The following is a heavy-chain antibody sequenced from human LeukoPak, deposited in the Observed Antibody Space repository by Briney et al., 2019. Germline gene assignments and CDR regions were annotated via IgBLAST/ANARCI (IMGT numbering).Heavy chain of an antibody. D-gene: IGHD5-12*01. CDR2: ISSSSSTI. V-gene: IGHV3-48*01. CDR3: AKEWAYSGYEYYFDY. Sequence: GGSLRLSCAASGFIFSTYSMNWVRQAPGKGLEWVSYISSSSSTIYYADSVKGRFTISRDNAKNSLYLQMNSLRAEDTAVYYCAKEWAYSGYEYYFDYWGQGTLVTVSS. J-gene: IGHJ4*02. CDR1: GFIFSTYS.